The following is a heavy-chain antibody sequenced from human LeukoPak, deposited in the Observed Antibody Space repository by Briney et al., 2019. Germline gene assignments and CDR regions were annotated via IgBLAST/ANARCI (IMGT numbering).Heavy chain of an antibody. D-gene: IGHD1-26*01. J-gene: IGHJ5*02. CDR3: ARDSHSIDIATPGGFDP. CDR2: AHSSGST. Sequence: SETLSLTCTVSGDSISSYFWSWIRQPPGKGLEWIGYAHSSGSTNYNPSLKSRVNISADASKNQFSLNLRSVTAADTSVYYCARDSHSIDIATPGGFDPWGQGTLVTVSS. CDR1: GDSISSYF. V-gene: IGHV4-59*01.